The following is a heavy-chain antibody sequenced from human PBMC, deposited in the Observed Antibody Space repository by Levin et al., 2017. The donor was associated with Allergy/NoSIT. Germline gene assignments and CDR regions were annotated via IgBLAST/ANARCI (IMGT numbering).Heavy chain of an antibody. D-gene: IGHD3-10*01. CDR1: GFTFSSYA. J-gene: IGHJ3*02. Sequence: PGGSLRLSCAASGFTFSSYAMSWVRQAPGKGLEWVSGISGSGGTTYYADSVKGRFTISRDNSKNTLYLQMNSLRAEDTAVYYCAKGILIGDTPGRDAFDSWGQGTMVTVSS. V-gene: IGHV3-23*01. CDR3: AKGILIGDTPGRDAFDS. CDR2: ISGSGGTT.